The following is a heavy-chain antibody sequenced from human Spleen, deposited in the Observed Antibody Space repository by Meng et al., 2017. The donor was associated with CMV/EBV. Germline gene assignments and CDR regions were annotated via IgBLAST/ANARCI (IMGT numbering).Heavy chain of an antibody. CDR3: ARDSAYSLDY. D-gene: IGHD5-12*01. J-gene: IGHJ4*02. Sequence: SCAISGDSVSNNNAAWNWIRHSPSTGLEWLGRTYYRSKWYNDYAVSVESRLTINPDTSKNQFSLQLTSVTPEDTAVYFCARDSAYSLDYWGQGMLVTVSS. CDR2: TYYRSKWYN. CDR1: GDSVSNNNAA. V-gene: IGHV6-1*01.